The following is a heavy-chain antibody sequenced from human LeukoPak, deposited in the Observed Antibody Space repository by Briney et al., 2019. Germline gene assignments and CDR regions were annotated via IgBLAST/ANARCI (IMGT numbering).Heavy chain of an antibody. D-gene: IGHD5-18*01. J-gene: IGHJ4*02. CDR3: SRSTAMVTGVFDY. CDR2: INPNSGGT. V-gene: IGHV1-2*02. Sequence: PGASVKVSCRASGYTFTGYYMHWGRQAPGQGLGWMGWINPNSGGTNYAQKFQGRVTMTRDTSISTAYMELSRLRSDDTAVYYCSRSTAMVTGVFDYWGQGTLVTVSS. CDR1: GYTFTGYY.